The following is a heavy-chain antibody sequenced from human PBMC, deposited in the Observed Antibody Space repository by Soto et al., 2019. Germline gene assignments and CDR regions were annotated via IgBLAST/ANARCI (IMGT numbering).Heavy chain of an antibody. CDR1: GFTFSSYA. V-gene: IGHV3-23*01. CDR3: AKNYYFDC. J-gene: IGHJ4*02. CDR2: IHGGGST. Sequence: GGSLRLSCAAAGFTFSSYAMSWGRHTPGKGLEWVSSIHGGGSTYYADSVKGRFTISRDNSKNTVFLQMNSLRVEDTAAYYCAKNYYFDCWGQGTLVTVSS.